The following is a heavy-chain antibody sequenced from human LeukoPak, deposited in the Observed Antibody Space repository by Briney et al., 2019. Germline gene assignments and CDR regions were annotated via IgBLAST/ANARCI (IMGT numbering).Heavy chain of an antibody. J-gene: IGHJ3*02. CDR2: FDPEDGET. Sequence: GSVKVSCKVSGYTLTELSMHWVRQAPGKGLEWMGGFDPEDGETIYAQKFQGRVTMTEDTSTDTAYMELSSLRSEDTAVYYCATATYYYGPLDAFDIWGQGTMVTVSS. CDR1: GYTLTELS. CDR3: ATATYYYGPLDAFDI. D-gene: IGHD3-10*01. V-gene: IGHV1-24*01.